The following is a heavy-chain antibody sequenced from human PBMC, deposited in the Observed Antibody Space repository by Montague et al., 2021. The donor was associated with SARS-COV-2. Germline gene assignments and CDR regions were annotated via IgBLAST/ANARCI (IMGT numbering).Heavy chain of an antibody. J-gene: IGHJ4*02. V-gene: IGHV4-59*01. Sequence: SETLSLTCTVSGGSISSYYWSWIRQPPGKGLEWIGYIYYSGSTNXNPFLKSRVTISVDTSKNQFSLKLSSVTAADTAVYYCARAPVAHITVFGVVTSFDYWGQGTLVTVSS. CDR2: IYYSGST. D-gene: IGHD3-3*01. CDR1: GGSISSYY. CDR3: ARAPVAHITVFGVVTSFDY.